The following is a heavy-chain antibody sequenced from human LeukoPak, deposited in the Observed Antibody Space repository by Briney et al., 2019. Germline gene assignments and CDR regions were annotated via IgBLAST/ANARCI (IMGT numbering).Heavy chain of an antibody. Sequence: AAVKVSCKTSGYTFIGHYIHWVRQAPGQGLEWMGWINPKNGGANYAPRFQGRVTMTRDRSISTVYMEVTRLTSDDTAVYYCARASFWESPINWFDPWGQGTLVTVSS. J-gene: IGHJ5*02. CDR2: INPKNGGA. V-gene: IGHV1-2*07. CDR1: GYTFIGHY. CDR3: ARASFWESPINWFDP. D-gene: IGHD3-3*01.